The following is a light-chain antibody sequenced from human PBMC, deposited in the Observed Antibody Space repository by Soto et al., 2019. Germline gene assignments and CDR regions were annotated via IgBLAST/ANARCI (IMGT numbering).Light chain of an antibody. CDR3: QQFNHYPHPP. J-gene: IGKJ5*01. Sequence: AIQLTQSPSSLSASVGDRVTITCRASQGISSALAWYQQKPGKAPKLLIYDASSLESGVPSRFSGSGSGTDFTLPISSLQPDRFATYYCQQFNHYPHPPFGRGTRLEI. CDR1: QGISSA. CDR2: DAS. V-gene: IGKV1D-13*01.